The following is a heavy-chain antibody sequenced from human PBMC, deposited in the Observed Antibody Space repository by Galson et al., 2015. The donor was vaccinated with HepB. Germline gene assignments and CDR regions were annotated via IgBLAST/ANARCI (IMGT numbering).Heavy chain of an antibody. CDR1: GGSISSSSYY. CDR3: ARCIAAAEGWFDP. Sequence: SETLSLTCTVSGGSISSSSYYWGWIRQPPGKGLEWIGSIYYSGSTYYNPSLKSRVTISVDTSKNQFSLKLSSVTAADTAVYYCARCIAAAEGWFDPWGQGTLVTVSS. D-gene: IGHD6-13*01. CDR2: IYYSGST. J-gene: IGHJ5*02. V-gene: IGHV4-39*07.